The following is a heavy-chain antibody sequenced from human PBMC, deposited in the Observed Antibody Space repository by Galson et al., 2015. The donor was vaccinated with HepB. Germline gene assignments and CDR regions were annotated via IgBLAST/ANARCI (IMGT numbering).Heavy chain of an antibody. D-gene: IGHD3-22*01. CDR2: IIPILGIA. CDR1: GGTFSSYA. V-gene: IGHV1-69*10. CDR3: AREGWITMIVVDAGAFDI. J-gene: IGHJ3*02. Sequence: SVKVSCKASGGTFSSYAISWVRQAPGQGLEWMGGIIPILGIANYAQKFQGRVTITADKSTSTAYMELSSLRSEDTAVYYCAREGWITMIVVDAGAFDIWGQGTMFTVSS.